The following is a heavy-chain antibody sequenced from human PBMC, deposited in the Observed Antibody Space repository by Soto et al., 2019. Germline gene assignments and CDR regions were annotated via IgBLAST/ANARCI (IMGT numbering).Heavy chain of an antibody. D-gene: IGHD2-15*01. V-gene: IGHV4-59*13. CDR3: ARGAGWYDP. Sequence: QVQLQESGPGLVKPSETLSLTCIVSGGSIRGYFWSWLRQSPGKGLEWLAYISDYGKTNQNPSVKSRITISLDMSKNQFSLKLNYVTAADTAVYYCARGAGWYDPWGQGTLVTVSS. CDR1: GGSIRGYF. J-gene: IGHJ5*02. CDR2: ISDYGKT.